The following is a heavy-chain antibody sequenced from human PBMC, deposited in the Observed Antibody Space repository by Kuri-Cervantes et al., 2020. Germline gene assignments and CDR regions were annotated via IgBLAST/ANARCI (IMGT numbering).Heavy chain of an antibody. Sequence: GESLKISCAASGFTFSSYWMSWVRQAPGKGLEWVANIKQDGSEKYYVDSVKGRFTISRDNAKNSLYLQMNSLRAEDTAVYYCARWTGTTGDYFDYWGQGTLVTVSS. V-gene: IGHV3-7*04. CDR2: IKQDGSEK. CDR1: GFTFSSYW. J-gene: IGHJ4*02. CDR3: ARWTGTTGDYFDY. D-gene: IGHD1-7*01.